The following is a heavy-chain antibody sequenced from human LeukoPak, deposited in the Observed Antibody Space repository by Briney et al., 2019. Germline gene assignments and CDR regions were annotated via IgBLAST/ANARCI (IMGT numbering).Heavy chain of an antibody. CDR2: INSDGSST. Sequence: GGSLRLSCAASGFTFSSYWMHWVRQAPGKGLVWVSRINSDGSSTSYADSVKGRFTISRDNAKNTLYLQMSSLRAEDTALYYCAKHYGATSTWFDPWGLGTLVTVSS. D-gene: IGHD3-10*01. J-gene: IGHJ5*02. CDR3: AKHYGATSTWFDP. CDR1: GFTFSSYW. V-gene: IGHV3-74*01.